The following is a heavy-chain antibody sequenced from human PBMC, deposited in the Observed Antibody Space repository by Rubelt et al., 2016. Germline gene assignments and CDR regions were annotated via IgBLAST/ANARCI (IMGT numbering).Heavy chain of an antibody. V-gene: IGHV1-8*01. CDR3: ARDSSTSF. D-gene: IGHD6-6*01. CDR1: GYTFTSYD. J-gene: IGHJ4*02. Sequence: QVQLVQSGAEVKKPGASVKVSCKASGYTFTSYDINWVRQATGQGLEWMGWMNPNSGNHGSAQKFQGRVTMTRNTAISTAYRELSSLVSEDMAVYYCARDSSTSFWGQGTLVTVSS. CDR2: MNPNSGNH.